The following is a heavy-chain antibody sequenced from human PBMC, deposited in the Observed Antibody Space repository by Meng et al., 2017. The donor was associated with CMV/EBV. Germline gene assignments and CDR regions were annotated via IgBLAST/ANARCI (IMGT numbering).Heavy chain of an antibody. D-gene: IGHD4-11*01. CDR1: GFTFSSYG. J-gene: IGHJ4*02. Sequence: GGSLRLSCAASGFTFSSYGMHWVRQAPGKGLEWVAFIRYDGSNKYYADSVKGRFTISRDNSKNTLCLQMNSLRAEDTAVYYCAKDRVSQFDYWGQGTLVTVSS. CDR3: AKDRVSQFDY. V-gene: IGHV3-30*02. CDR2: IRYDGSNK.